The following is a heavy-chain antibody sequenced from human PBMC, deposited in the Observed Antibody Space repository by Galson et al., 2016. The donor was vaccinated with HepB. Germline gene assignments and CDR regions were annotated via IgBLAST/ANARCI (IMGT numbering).Heavy chain of an antibody. D-gene: IGHD4-23*01. V-gene: IGHV3-49*04. CDR3: TRGGADGKPFDL. J-gene: IGHJ3*01. Sequence: SLRLSCAASGITINGYNMNWVRQAPGQGLEWVGLIRSKAYGGTTEYAAFVKGTFSISRDDSKSIAYLQMNSLKTEDTGVYYCTRGGADGKPFDLWGQGTMVSVSS. CDR2: IRSKAYGGTT. CDR1: GITINGYN.